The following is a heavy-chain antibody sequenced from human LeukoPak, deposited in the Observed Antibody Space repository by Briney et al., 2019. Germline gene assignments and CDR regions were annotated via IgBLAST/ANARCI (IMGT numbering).Heavy chain of an antibody. CDR2: IYYSGST. J-gene: IGHJ3*02. V-gene: IGHV4-39*07. CDR3: ARAPAVVTASSDAFDI. Sequence: SETLSLTCTVSGGSISSGAYYWSWIRQPPGKGLEWIGSIYYSGSTYYNPSLKSRVTISVDTSKNQFSLKLSSVTAADTAVYYCARAPAVVTASSDAFDIWGQGTMVTVSS. D-gene: IGHD2-21*02. CDR1: GGSISSGAYY.